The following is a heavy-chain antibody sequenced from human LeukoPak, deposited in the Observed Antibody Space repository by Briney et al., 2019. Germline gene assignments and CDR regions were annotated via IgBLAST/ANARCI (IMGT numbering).Heavy chain of an antibody. J-gene: IGHJ4*02. D-gene: IGHD2/OR15-2a*01. CDR2: INPTSFTI. CDR3: ARQGVLLRNYFDS. Sequence: PGGSLRLSCAASQFTFSNYAMSWVSQAPGRGLEWVSYINPTSFTIYYADSVRGRFTISRDNPSNSLYLQMDSLTEDDTAVYFCARQGVLLRNYFDSWGQGTQVTVSS. V-gene: IGHV3-48*02. CDR1: QFTFSNYA.